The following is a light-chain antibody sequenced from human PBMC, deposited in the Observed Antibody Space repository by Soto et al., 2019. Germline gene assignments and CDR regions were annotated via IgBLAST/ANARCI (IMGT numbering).Light chain of an antibody. CDR3: AAWYDSLSGVV. J-gene: IGLJ2*01. CDR1: SSNIGSNY. CDR2: RNI. Sequence: QSVLTQPPSASGTPGQRVTISCSGSSSNIGSNYVYWYQQLPGTVPQLLIYRNIERPSGVPDRFSGSKSGTSASLPISGLRSEDEADYYCAAWYDSLSGVVFGGGTKLTVL. V-gene: IGLV1-47*01.